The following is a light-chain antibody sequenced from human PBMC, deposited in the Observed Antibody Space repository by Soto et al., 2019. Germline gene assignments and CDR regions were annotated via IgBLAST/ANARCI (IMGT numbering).Light chain of an antibody. Sequence: EIVMTPSPSTVPVSPGERVTLSCRASQSVSIDLAWYQQRPGQAPRLLIYGASTRATDIPPSFTGSGSGTEVTLTISSLQSEDIAVYYCQQYNKWPQTFGQGTKVDIK. V-gene: IGKV3-15*01. CDR1: QSVSID. CDR2: GAS. J-gene: IGKJ1*01. CDR3: QQYNKWPQT.